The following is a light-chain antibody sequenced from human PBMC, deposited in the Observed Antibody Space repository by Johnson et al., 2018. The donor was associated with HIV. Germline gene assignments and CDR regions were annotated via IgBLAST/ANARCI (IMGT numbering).Light chain of an antibody. J-gene: IGLJ1*01. CDR3: GRWDSSLRSGF. Sequence: QSVLSQPPSVSAAPGQNVTISCSGSTSNIGNNYVSWYQQLPGKAPKLLIYDNNKRPSGIPDRFSGSKSGTSATLGITGLQTGDEADYYCGRWDSSLRSGFFGTGTKVTVL. CDR2: DNN. CDR1: TSNIGNNY. V-gene: IGLV1-51*01.